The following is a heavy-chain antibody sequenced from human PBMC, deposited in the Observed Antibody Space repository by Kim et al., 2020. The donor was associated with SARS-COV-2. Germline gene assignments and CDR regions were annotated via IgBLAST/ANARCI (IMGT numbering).Heavy chain of an antibody. CDR3: AGSALIQLWLDVHYYYSMDV. D-gene: IGHD5-18*01. Sequence: GRFTISRDNSKNTLYLQMNSLRAEDTAVYYCAGSALIQLWLDVHYYYSMDVWGQETTVTVSS. V-gene: IGHV3-30*01. J-gene: IGHJ6*02.